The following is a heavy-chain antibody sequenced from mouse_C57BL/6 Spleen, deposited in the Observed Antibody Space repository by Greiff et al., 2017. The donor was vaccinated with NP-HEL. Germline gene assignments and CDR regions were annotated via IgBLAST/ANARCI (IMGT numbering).Heavy chain of an antibody. D-gene: IGHD2-3*01. J-gene: IGHJ1*03. CDR3: ARERDDGYYRCFDV. Sequence: DVQLVESGGGLVKPGGSLKLSCAASGFTFSSYAMSWVRQTPEKRLEWVATISDGGSYTYYPDNVKGRFTISRDNAKNNLYLQMSHLKSEDTAMYYCARERDDGYYRCFDVWGTGTTVTVSS. V-gene: IGHV5-4*01. CDR1: GFTFSSYA. CDR2: ISDGGSYT.